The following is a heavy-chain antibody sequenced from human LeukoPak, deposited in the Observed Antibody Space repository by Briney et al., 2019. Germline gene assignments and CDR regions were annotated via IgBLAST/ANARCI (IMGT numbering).Heavy chain of an antibody. CDR2: IYNGGST. D-gene: IGHD4-17*01. CDR1: GFTVSSNY. Sequence: GGSLRLSCAASGFTVSSNYMSWVRQAPGKGLEWVSVIYNGGSTYYADSVKGRFTISRDNSKNTLYLQMNSLRAEDTAVYYCARGNDYGDYGGSYWGQGTLVTVSS. V-gene: IGHV3-66*02. CDR3: ARGNDYGDYGGSY. J-gene: IGHJ4*02.